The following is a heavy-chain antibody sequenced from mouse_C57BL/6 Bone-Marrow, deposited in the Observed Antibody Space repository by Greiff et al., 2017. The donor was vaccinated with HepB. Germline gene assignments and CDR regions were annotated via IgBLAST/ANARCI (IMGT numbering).Heavy chain of an antibody. Sequence: VKLQESGPGLVQPSQSLSITCTVSGFSLTSYGVPWVRQSPGKGLEWLGVIWKGGSTDYNAAFMSRLSTTKDNSKSQVFFKMNSLQADDTAISYCAKKKGGLRYAMDYWGQGTSVTVSS. CDR3: AKKKGGLRYAMDY. D-gene: IGHD2-4*01. CDR1: GFSLTSYG. CDR2: IWKGGST. J-gene: IGHJ4*01. V-gene: IGHV2-5*01.